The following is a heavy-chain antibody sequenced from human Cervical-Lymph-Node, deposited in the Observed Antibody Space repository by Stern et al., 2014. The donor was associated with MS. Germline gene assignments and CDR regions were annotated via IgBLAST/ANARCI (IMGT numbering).Heavy chain of an antibody. V-gene: IGHV1-2*02. Sequence: QLVESGAEVQKPGASVKVSCKASGYTFTGYYIHWVRQAPGQGLEWMGWIIPNNGDTNYAQNFQGRVTMTRDTSISTAYMELSRLRSDDTAVYYCAKDGYNYWGQGTLVTVSS. J-gene: IGHJ4*02. CDR2: IIPNNGDT. D-gene: IGHD5-24*01. CDR1: GYTFTGYY. CDR3: AKDGYNY.